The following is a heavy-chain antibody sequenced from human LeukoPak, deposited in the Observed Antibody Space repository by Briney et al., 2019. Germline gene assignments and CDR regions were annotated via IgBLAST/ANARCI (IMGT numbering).Heavy chain of an antibody. CDR2: INHSGST. D-gene: IGHD4-23*01. V-gene: IGHV4-34*01. J-gene: IGHJ4*02. CDR3: AVRGFYGGKFTGDY. CDR1: GGSFSGYY. Sequence: SETLSLTCAVYGGSFSGYYWSWIRQPPGKGLEWIGEINHSGSTNYNPSLKSRVTISVDTSKNQFSLKLSSVTAADTAVYYCAVRGFYGGKFTGDYWGQGTLVTVSS.